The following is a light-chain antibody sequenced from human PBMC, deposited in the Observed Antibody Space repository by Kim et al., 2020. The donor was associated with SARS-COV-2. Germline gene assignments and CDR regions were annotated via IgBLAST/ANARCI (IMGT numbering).Light chain of an antibody. Sequence: GKTVTISCTRSSGSIEDNYVQWYQQRPGGVPTTVIYEDDQRPSGVSDRFSGSIDNSSNSASLTISGLRTEDEADYYCQSYNRDNVIFGGGTKLTVL. CDR2: EDD. J-gene: IGLJ2*01. CDR1: SGSIEDNY. V-gene: IGLV6-57*03. CDR3: QSYNRDNVI.